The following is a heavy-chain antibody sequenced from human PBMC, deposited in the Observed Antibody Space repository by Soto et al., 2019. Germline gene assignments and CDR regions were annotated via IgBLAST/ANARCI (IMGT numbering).Heavy chain of an antibody. CDR1: GYTFTSYY. V-gene: IGHV1-2*02. CDR2: INPITGGT. CDR3: GRNYYDSSDRDYLDY. Sequence: GASVKVSCKASGYTFTSYYIHWVRQAPGQGLEWMGWINPITGGTNYAPKFQGRVTMTRDTSITTAYMELSRLRSDDTAVYYCGRNYYDSSDRDYLDYWGQGTPVTVSS. J-gene: IGHJ4*02. D-gene: IGHD3-22*01.